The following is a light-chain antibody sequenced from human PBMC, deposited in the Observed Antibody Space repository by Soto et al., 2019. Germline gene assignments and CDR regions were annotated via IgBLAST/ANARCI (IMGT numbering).Light chain of an antibody. V-gene: IGKV1-5*01. CDR2: DAS. J-gene: IGKJ1*01. CDR1: QSISRW. CDR3: QQYNSYRT. Sequence: HLTRSPSTQCQSVGAGVTITCRASQSISRWLAWYQQKPGRAPKLLIYDASSLDGGVPPRFSGSGSGTEFTLTISSLQPDDFATYYCQQYNSYRTFGQGTKVDIK.